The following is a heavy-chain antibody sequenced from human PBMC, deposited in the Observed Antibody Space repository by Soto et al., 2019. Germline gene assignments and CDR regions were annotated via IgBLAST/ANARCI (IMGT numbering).Heavy chain of an antibody. Sequence: QLQLQESGPGLVKPSETLSLTCTVSGGSISSSSYYWGWIRQPPGKGLEWIGSVYYSGSTYYNPSLKSRVTISVDTSKNLFSPKLSSVTAADTVVYYCARHGSHVTTYYDFWSGYYNGWFDPWGQGTLVTVSS. CDR1: GGSISSSSYY. J-gene: IGHJ5*02. CDR3: ARHGSHVTTYYDFWSGYYNGWFDP. V-gene: IGHV4-39*01. D-gene: IGHD3-3*01. CDR2: VYYSGST.